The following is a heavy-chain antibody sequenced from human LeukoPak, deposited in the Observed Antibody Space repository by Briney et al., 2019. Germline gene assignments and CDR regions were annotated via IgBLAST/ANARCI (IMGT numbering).Heavy chain of an antibody. D-gene: IGHD6-13*01. J-gene: IGHJ4*02. CDR3: ARKGGSSCSPGVDY. V-gene: IGHV3-23*01. CDR1: GFTFSSYA. Sequence: PGGSLRLFCAASGFTFSSYAMSWVRQAPGKGLEWVSAISGSGGSTYYADSVKGRFTISRDNSKNTLYLQMNSLRAEDTAVYYCARKGGSSCSPGVDYWGQGTLVTVSS. CDR2: ISGSGGST.